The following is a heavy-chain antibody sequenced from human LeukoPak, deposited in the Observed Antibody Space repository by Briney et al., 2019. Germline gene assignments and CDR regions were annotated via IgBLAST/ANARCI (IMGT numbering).Heavy chain of an antibody. CDR1: GFTFSGYA. V-gene: IGHV3-23*01. J-gene: IGHJ4*02. CDR2: ISGSGGST. Sequence: QPGGSVRLSGAASGFTFSGYAMRRHRQAPGKGLEWVSTISGSGGSTYYADSVKGRFTISRDNSKNTLYLQMNRLRHGDVAMYDIAKRWIFGDLLYYFAYWGQGTLVTVSS. D-gene: IGHD3-10*01. CDR3: AKRWIFGDLLYYFAY.